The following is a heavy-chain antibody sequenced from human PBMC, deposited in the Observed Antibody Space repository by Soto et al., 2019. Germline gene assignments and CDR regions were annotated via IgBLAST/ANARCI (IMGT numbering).Heavy chain of an antibody. D-gene: IGHD3-10*01. Sequence: EXLKISCQGSGYTFSKSWIAWVRQMPGEGLEWVGIIYPGDSDTRYSPSFQGQVTISADRSINTAYLQWSSLKASDTAMYYCARRGGFGPMYYFDLWGQGTMVTV. CDR3: ARRGGFGPMYYFDL. J-gene: IGHJ4*02. CDR1: GYTFSKSW. V-gene: IGHV5-51*01. CDR2: IYPGDSDT.